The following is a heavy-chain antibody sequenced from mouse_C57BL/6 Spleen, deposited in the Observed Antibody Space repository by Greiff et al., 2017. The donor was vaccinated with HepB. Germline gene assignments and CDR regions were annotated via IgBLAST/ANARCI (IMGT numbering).Heavy chain of an antibody. CDR1: GYTFTSYW. V-gene: IGHV1-52*01. D-gene: IGHD2-4*01. Sequence: VQLQQPGAELVRPGSSVKLSCKASGYTFTSYWMHWVKQRPIQGLEWIGNIDPSDSETHYNQKFKDKATLTVDKSSSTAYMQLSSLTSEDSAVYYCAREEDDYDDAMDYWGQGTSVTVSS. CDR2: IDPSDSET. J-gene: IGHJ4*01. CDR3: AREEDDYDDAMDY.